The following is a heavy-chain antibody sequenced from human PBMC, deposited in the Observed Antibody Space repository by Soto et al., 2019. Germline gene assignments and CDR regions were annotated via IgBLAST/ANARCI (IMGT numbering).Heavy chain of an antibody. CDR1: GGSISSSNYY. J-gene: IGHJ4*02. CDR3: ATHPPYGPLDH. V-gene: IGHV4-39*01. Sequence: SETLSLTCTVSGGSISSSNYYWGWIRQPPGKGLEWIGNIYYSENTYYNPSLKSRVTISVDTSKNQFSLRLTSVTAADTAVYYCATHPPYGPLDHWGQGTLVTVSS. D-gene: IGHD4-17*01. CDR2: IYYSENT.